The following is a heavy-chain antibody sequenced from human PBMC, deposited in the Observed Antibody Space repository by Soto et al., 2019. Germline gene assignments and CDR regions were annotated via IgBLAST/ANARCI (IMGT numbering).Heavy chain of an antibody. CDR2: INHSGST. Sequence: SETLSLTCAVYGGSFSGYYWSWIRQPPGKGLEWIGEINHSGSTNYNPSLKSRVTISVDTSKNQFSLKLSSVTAADTDVYYCARWRPVRYCSGGSCYRFDYWGQGTLVTVSS. CDR1: GGSFSGYY. D-gene: IGHD2-15*01. V-gene: IGHV4-34*01. CDR3: ARWRPVRYCSGGSCYRFDY. J-gene: IGHJ4*02.